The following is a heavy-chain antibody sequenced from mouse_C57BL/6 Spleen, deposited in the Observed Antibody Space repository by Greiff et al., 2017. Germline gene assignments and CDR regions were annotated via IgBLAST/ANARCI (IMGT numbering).Heavy chain of an antibody. CDR2: IYPRSGNT. CDR1: SYTFTSYG. J-gene: IGHJ3*01. D-gene: IGHD1-1*01. CDR3: AHYGSSYGGAY. V-gene: IGHV1-81*01. Sequence: QVQLQQSGAELARPGASVKLSCKASSYTFTSYGISWVKQRTGQGLEWIGEIYPRSGNTYYNEKFKGKATLTADKSSSTAYMELRSLTSEDSAVXFCAHYGSSYGGAYWGQGTLVTVSA.